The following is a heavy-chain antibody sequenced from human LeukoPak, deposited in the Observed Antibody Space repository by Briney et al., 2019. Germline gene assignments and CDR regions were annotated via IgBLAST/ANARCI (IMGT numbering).Heavy chain of an antibody. Sequence: SETLSPTCSVSGGSISSHYWTWVRQPPGQALEFIGYIYYGGRTQYNPSLKSRVTMTMDTSKNQFSLRLNSVSAADTAVYYCAREVTVAGTFYFYMDVWGKGTTVTVSS. CDR2: IYYGGRT. CDR3: AREVTVAGTFYFYMDV. J-gene: IGHJ6*03. V-gene: IGHV4-59*11. CDR1: GGSISSHY. D-gene: IGHD6-19*01.